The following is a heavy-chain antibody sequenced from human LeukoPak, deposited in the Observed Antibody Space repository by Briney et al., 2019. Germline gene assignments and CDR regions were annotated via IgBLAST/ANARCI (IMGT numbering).Heavy chain of an antibody. V-gene: IGHV3-21*01. CDR2: ISSSSSYI. CDR1: GFTFSSYA. Sequence: GGSLRLSCAASGFTFSSYAMSWVRQAPGKGLEWVSSISSSSSYIYYADSVKGRFTISRDNAKNSLYLQMNSLRAEDTAVYYCARDLGGAVNYWGQGTLVTVSS. J-gene: IGHJ4*02. CDR3: ARDLGGAVNY. D-gene: IGHD3-16*01.